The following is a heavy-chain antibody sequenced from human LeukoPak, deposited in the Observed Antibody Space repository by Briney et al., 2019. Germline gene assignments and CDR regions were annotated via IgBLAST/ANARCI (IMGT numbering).Heavy chain of an antibody. V-gene: IGHV3-66*01. CDR3: ARDSSSYYFDY. D-gene: IGHD6-6*01. CDR1: GFTFSTYA. CDR2: IYTGGTT. Sequence: GGSLRLSCAASGFTFSTYAMSWVRQAPGKGLEWVSIIYTGGTTHYADSLKDRFTISRDDSINTLYLQMNSLRAEDTAVYYCARDSSSYYFDYWGQGTLVTVSS. J-gene: IGHJ4*02.